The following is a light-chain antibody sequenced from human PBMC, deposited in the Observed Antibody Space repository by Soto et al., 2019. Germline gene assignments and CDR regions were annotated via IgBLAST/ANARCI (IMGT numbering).Light chain of an antibody. CDR2: AAS. J-gene: IGKJ1*01. CDR1: QSISSY. Sequence: DIQMTQSPSSLSASVGDRVTITCRASQSISSYLNWYQQKPGKAPKLLIYAASSLQSGVPSRFSGSGSATDFTLTISSLQPEDFATYYGQQSYSTPRTFAQGTKVEIK. CDR3: QQSYSTPRT. V-gene: IGKV1-39*01.